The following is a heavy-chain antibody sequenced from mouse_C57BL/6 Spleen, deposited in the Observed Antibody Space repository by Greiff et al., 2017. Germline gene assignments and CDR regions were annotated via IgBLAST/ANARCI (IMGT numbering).Heavy chain of an antibody. CDR2: IYPRDGST. J-gene: IGHJ4*01. CDR3: ASSTGTGYAMDY. Sequence: VKLVESGPELVKPGASVQLSCKASGYTFTSYDITWVKQRPGQGLEWIGWIYPRDGSTKSNEKFKGKDTLTVDTSSSTAYMELHSLTSDDSAVYFCASSTGTGYAMDYLGQGTSVTVSS. V-gene: IGHV1-85*01. CDR1: GYTFTSYD. D-gene: IGHD2-1*01.